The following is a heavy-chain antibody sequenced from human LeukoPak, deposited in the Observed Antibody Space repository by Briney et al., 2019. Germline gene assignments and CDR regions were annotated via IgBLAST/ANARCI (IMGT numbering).Heavy chain of an antibody. Sequence: ASVKVSCKASGYTFTSYYMHWVRQAPGQGLEWMGIINPSGGSTSYAQKFQGRVTMTRDTSTSTVYMELSSLRSEDTAVYYCARGRNDFWSGYYYYMDVWGKGTTVTVSS. CDR2: INPSGGST. V-gene: IGHV1-46*01. J-gene: IGHJ6*03. CDR1: GYTFTSYY. D-gene: IGHD3-3*01. CDR3: ARGRNDFWSGYYYYMDV.